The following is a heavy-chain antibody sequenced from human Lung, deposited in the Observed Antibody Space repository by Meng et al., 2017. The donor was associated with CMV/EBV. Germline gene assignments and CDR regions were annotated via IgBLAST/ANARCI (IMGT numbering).Heavy chain of an antibody. CDR2: INPSGGST. V-gene: IGHV1-46*01. D-gene: IGHD6-13*01. Sequence: ASXXVSXKASGYTFTSYYMHWVRQAPGQGLEWMGIINPSGGSTSYAQKFQGRVTMTRDTSTSTVYTELSSLRSEDTAVYYCASRGYSSSWRGAFDIWGQGTMVTVSS. CDR1: GYTFTSYY. J-gene: IGHJ3*02. CDR3: ASRGYSSSWRGAFDI.